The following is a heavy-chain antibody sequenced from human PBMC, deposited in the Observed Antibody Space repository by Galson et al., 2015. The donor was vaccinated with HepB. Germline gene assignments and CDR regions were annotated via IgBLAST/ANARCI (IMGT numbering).Heavy chain of an antibody. J-gene: IGHJ4*02. CDR3: ARGNNPEY. V-gene: IGHV3-7*01. CDR1: GFTFKNYG. CDR2: KNPDGSEE. Sequence: SLRLSCAASGFTFKNYGFHWARQAPGKGLEWVANKNPDGSEEYYLDSVRGRFTISRDNAKNSLYLRMNGLRAEDTALYYCARGNNPEYWGQGTLVTVSS. D-gene: IGHD1/OR15-1a*01.